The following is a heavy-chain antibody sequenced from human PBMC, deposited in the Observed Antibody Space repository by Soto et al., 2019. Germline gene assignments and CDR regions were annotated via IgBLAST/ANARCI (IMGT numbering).Heavy chain of an antibody. D-gene: IGHD4-17*01. V-gene: IGHV1-8*01. J-gene: IGHJ6*02. CDR3: ARVSYGGKDFYYYYGMDV. Sequence: GASVKVSCKTSGYTFTSYDINWVRQANGQGLEWMGWMNPNSGNTGYAEKFQGRVSMTRNTSISTAYMELSSLRPEDSALYYCARVSYGGKDFYYYYGMDVWGQGTTVTVSS. CDR1: GYTFTSYD. CDR2: MNPNSGNT.